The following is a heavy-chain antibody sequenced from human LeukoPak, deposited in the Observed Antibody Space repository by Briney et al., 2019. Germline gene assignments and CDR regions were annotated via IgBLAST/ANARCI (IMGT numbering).Heavy chain of an antibody. CDR1: GYTFTSYD. CDR2: MNPNSGNT. Sequence: ASVKVSCKASGYTFTSYDINWVRQATGQGLEWMGWMNPNSGNTGYAQRFQGRVTMTRNTSISTAYMELSSLRSEDTAVYYCARGARIVVVPPPIPGKNYYYYMDVWGKGTTVTVSS. D-gene: IGHD2-2*01. CDR3: ARGARIVVVPPPIPGKNYYYYMDV. J-gene: IGHJ6*03. V-gene: IGHV1-8*01.